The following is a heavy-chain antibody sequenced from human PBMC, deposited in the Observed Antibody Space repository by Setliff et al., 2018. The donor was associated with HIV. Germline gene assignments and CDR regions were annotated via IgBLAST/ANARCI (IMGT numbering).Heavy chain of an antibody. CDR2: IYYTGIP. CDR3: ARVARVHPFDP. CDR1: GGSISSDY. J-gene: IGHJ5*02. Sequence: SSETLSLTCTVSGGSISSDYWSWIRQPPGKGLEWIGLIYYTGIPTYNTSLKSRVTMSVDRSKNQFSLRLTSVTAADTAMYYCARVARVHPFDPWGHGTLVTVSS. V-gene: IGHV4-59*01.